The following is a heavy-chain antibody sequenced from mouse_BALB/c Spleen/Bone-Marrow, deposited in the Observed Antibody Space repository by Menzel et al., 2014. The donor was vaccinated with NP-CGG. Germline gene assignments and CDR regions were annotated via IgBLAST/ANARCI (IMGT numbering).Heavy chain of an antibody. CDR3: ARAGYYTFFAY. Sequence: VQLKQSGPELVKPGASVRISCKASGYTFTDYNMDWVKQSHGKRLEWTGDINPNNGGTIYNQKFKGKATLTVDKSSSTAYMELRSLTSVDTAVYYCARAGYYTFFAYWGQGTLVTVST. CDR2: INPNNGGT. CDR1: GYTFTDYN. J-gene: IGHJ3*01. D-gene: IGHD2-3*01. V-gene: IGHV1-18*01.